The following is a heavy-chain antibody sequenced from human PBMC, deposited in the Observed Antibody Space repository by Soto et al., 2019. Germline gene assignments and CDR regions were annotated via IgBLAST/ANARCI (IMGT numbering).Heavy chain of an antibody. J-gene: IGHJ6*02. CDR2: IYYSGST. CDR1: GGSISSGGYY. V-gene: IGHV4-31*03. Sequence: SETLSLTCTVSGGSISSGGYYWSWIRQHPGKGLEWIGYIYYSGSTYYNPSLKSRVTISVDTSKNQFPLKLSSVTAADTAVYYCARGSYGSGSYYYYYYGMDVWGQGTTVTVSS. D-gene: IGHD3-10*01. CDR3: ARGSYGSGSYYYYYYGMDV.